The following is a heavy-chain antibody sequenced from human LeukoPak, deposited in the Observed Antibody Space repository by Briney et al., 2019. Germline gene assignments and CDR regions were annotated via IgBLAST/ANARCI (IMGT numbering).Heavy chain of an antibody. Sequence: GRSLRLSCAASGFTFSSYGMPWVRQAPGKGLEWVAVIWYDGSNKYYADSVKGRFTISRDNSKNTLYLQMNSLRAEDTAVYYCARGGSGSYYKTLSNWFDPWGQGTLVTVSS. CDR1: GFTFSSYG. J-gene: IGHJ5*02. V-gene: IGHV3-33*01. CDR2: IWYDGSNK. D-gene: IGHD3-10*01. CDR3: ARGGSGSYYKTLSNWFDP.